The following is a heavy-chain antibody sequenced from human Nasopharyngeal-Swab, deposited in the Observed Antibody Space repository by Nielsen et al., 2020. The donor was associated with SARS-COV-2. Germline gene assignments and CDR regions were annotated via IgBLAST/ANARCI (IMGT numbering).Heavy chain of an antibody. D-gene: IGHD1-14*01. CDR3: ARAPSGISLPYYFDY. CDR1: GYTFSNFW. V-gene: IGHV5-51*01. CDR2: VYPGDSDT. Sequence: GESLKISCEGSGYTFSNFWIGWVRQMPDNGLEWVGIVYPGDSDTQYSPSFRGQVTISADTSIDTAYLQWSSLEASDTAIYYCARAPSGISLPYYFDYWGRGTLVTVSS. J-gene: IGHJ4*02.